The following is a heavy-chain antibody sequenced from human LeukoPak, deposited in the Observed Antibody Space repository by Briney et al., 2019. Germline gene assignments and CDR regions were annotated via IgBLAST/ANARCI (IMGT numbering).Heavy chain of an antibody. CDR2: INHSGST. Sequence: SETLSLTCAVYGGSFSGYYWSWIRQPPGKGLEWTGEINHSGSTNYNPSLKSRVTISVDTSKNQFSLKLSSVTAADTAVYYCAREALGYCSSTSCSFHYYYYMDVWGKGTTVTVSS. CDR1: GGSFSGYY. V-gene: IGHV4-34*01. D-gene: IGHD2-2*01. J-gene: IGHJ6*03. CDR3: AREALGYCSSTSCSFHYYYYMDV.